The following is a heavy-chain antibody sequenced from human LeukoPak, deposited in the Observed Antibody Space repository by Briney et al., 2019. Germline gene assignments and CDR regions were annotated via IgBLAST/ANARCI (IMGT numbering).Heavy chain of an antibody. V-gene: IGHV3-21*01. J-gene: IGHJ6*02. CDR1: GFTFSSYG. Sequence: PGGSLRLSCAASGFTFSSYGMNWVRQAPGKGLEWVSSITSSSSYIYYADSVKGRFTISRDNAKNSLYLQMNSLRAEDAAVYYCASLRTPYYYYGMDVWGQGTTVTVSS. CDR2: ITSSSSYI. CDR3: ASLRTPYYYYGMDV.